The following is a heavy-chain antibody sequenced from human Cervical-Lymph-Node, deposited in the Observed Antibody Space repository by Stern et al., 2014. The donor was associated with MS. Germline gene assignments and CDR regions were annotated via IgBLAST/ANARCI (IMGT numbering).Heavy chain of an antibody. V-gene: IGHV7-4-1*02. CDR1: GYSFTNYA. J-gene: IGHJ6*02. Sequence: VQLEESGSELKKPGASVKVSCKASGYSFTNYAINWVRQAPGQGLEWMGWINTNTGHPTYAQGYTGRFVLSLDTSVSTAYLQISSLKAEDTAVYYCARGGASWLYGMDVWGQGTTVTVSS. CDR3: ARGGASWLYGMDV. CDR2: INTNTGHP. D-gene: IGHD5-12*01.